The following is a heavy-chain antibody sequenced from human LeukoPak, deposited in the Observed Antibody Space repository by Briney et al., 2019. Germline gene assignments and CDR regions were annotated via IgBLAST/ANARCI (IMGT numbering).Heavy chain of an antibody. CDR1: GYTFTSYG. CDR2: ISAYNGNT. D-gene: IGHD2-8*01. CDR3: AREGIVLIGQYGMDV. Sequence: GASVKVSCKASGYTFTSYGISWVRQAPGQGLEWMGWISAYNGNTNYAQKLQGRVTMTTDTSTSTAYMELRSVRSDDTAVYYCAREGIVLIGQYGMDVWGQGTTVTVSS. V-gene: IGHV1-18*01. J-gene: IGHJ6*02.